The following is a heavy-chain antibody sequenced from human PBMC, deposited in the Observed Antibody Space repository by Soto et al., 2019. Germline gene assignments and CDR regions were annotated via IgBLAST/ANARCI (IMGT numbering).Heavy chain of an antibody. CDR2: ISYDGSNK. CDR1: GFTFSSYG. J-gene: IGHJ4*02. Sequence: QVQLVESGGGVVQPGRSLRLSCAASGFTFSSYGMHWVRQAPGKGLEWVAVISYDGSNKYYADSVKGRFTISRDNSKNTLYLQMNSLRAEDTAVYYCAKGEYFDWLLKGNFDYWGQGTLVTVSS. D-gene: IGHD3-9*01. V-gene: IGHV3-30*18. CDR3: AKGEYFDWLLKGNFDY.